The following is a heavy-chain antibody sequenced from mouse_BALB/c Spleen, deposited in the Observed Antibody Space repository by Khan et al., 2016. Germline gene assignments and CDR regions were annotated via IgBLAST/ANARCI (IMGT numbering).Heavy chain of an antibody. Sequence: EVKLLESGGGLVQPGGSLKLSCAASGFDFSRYWMSWVRQAPGKGLEWIGEINTDSSTINYTPSLKDKFIISRDNAKNTLYLQMSKVKSEDTALYYCASTCWYFDVWGAGTTVTVSS. CDR2: INTDSSTI. CDR1: GFDFSRYW. J-gene: IGHJ1*01. CDR3: ASTCWYFDV. V-gene: IGHV4-1*02.